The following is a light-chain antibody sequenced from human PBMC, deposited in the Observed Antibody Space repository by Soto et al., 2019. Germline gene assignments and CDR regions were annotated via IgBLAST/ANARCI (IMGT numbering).Light chain of an antibody. Sequence: QSVRTQPPSASESPGQSVTISCTGTTSDIGGYNYVSWYQQHPGKAPKLMIFEVDRRPSGVPDRFSGSKSGNTASLTVSGLQAEDESDYYCSSYAGSNNFVFGTGTKVTVL. CDR2: EVD. J-gene: IGLJ1*01. CDR1: TSDIGGYNY. V-gene: IGLV2-8*01. CDR3: SSYAGSNNFV.